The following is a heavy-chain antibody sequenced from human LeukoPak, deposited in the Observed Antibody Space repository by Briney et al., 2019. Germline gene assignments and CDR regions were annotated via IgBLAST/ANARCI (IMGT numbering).Heavy chain of an antibody. J-gene: IGHJ4*02. Sequence: PSETLSLTCAVSGGSISSSSGNCWTWVRQPPGKGLEWIGEIYHSRSTNYNPSLKSRVTMLLDKSKNQFSLKLSSVTAADTAVYYCARNGGNSDFDYWGQGTLVTVSS. CDR2: IYHSRST. V-gene: IGHV4-4*02. CDR1: GGSISSSSGNC. CDR3: ARNGGNSDFDY. D-gene: IGHD4-23*01.